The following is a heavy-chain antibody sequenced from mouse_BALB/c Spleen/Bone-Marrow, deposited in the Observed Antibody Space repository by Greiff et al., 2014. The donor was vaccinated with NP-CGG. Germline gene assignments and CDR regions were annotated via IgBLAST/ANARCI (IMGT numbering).Heavy chain of an antibody. Sequence: VQLVESGAELAKPGASVKMSCKASGYTFTNYWMHWVKQRPGQGLEWIGYINLSTGYTEYNQKFKDKATLTADKSSSTAYMQLSSLSSEDTAVYYCARDDYDDYWGQGTTLTVSS. J-gene: IGHJ2*01. CDR3: ARDDYDDY. D-gene: IGHD2-4*01. CDR2: INLSTGYT. V-gene: IGHV1-7*01. CDR1: GYTFTNYW.